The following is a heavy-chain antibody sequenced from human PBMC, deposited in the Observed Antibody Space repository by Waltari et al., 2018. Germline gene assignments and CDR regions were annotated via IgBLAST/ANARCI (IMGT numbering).Heavy chain of an antibody. V-gene: IGHV3-73*02. CDR3: IRHDGMDV. CDR1: GFTFSASA. Sequence: EVQLVESGGGLVQPGGSLRLSCAASGFTFSASAMHWVRQASGKGLEWVGRIRTKANSYATEYAASVKGRFTISRDDSENTAYLQMNSLKTEDTAVYYCIRHDGMDVWGQGTTVTVSS. CDR2: IRTKANSYAT. J-gene: IGHJ6*02.